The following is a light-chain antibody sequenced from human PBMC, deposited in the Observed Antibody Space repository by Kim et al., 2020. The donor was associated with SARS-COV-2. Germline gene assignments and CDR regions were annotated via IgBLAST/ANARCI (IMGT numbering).Light chain of an antibody. V-gene: IGKV3-15*01. J-gene: IGKJ2*01. CDR1: QSVSSN. CDR2: GAS. CDR3: QQYNNWPPAYT. Sequence: EIVMTQSPATLSVSPGERATLSCRTSQSVSSNLAWYQQKPGLAPRLLIYGASTRATGVPARFSGSGSGTDFTLTISSLQSEDFAVYYCQQYNNWPPAYTFGQGTKLEI.